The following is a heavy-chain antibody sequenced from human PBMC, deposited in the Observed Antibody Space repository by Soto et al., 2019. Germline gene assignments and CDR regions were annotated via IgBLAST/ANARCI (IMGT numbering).Heavy chain of an antibody. CDR3: ARDQGRGSGSYYNVYYYYYGMDV. V-gene: IGHV3-48*02. CDR1: GFTFSSYS. J-gene: IGHJ6*02. D-gene: IGHD3-10*01. Sequence: GGSLRLSCAASGFTFSSYSMNWVRQAPGKGLEWVSYISSSSSTIYYADSVKGRFTISRDNAKNSLYLQMNSLRDEDTAVYYCARDQGRGSGSYYNVYYYYYGMDVWGQGTTVTVSS. CDR2: ISSSSSTI.